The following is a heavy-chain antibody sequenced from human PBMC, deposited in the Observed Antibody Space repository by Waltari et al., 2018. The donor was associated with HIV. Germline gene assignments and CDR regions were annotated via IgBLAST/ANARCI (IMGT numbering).Heavy chain of an antibody. D-gene: IGHD6-13*01. J-gene: IGHJ3*02. CDR2: VSSSDSTI. V-gene: IGHV3-48*03. CDR1: GFTFSSYE. CDR3: VRDQSQQLGDVFDI. Sequence: EVQLVESGGGLVQPGGSLRLSCADSGFTFSSYEMNWVRQAPGKGLEWVSYVSSSDSTIYYADSVKGRFTISRDNAKNSLYLQMNSLRAEDTAVYYCVRDQSQQLGDVFDIWGQGTMVTVSS.